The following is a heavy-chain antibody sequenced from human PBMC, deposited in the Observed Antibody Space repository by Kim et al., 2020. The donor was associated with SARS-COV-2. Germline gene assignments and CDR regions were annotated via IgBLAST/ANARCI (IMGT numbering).Heavy chain of an antibody. D-gene: IGHD4-4*01. CDR3: ARDDSRNSMDV. Sequence: GGSLRLSCAASGFTFSAYWVTWVRQAPGKGLEWVANIKQDGSDENYVDSVKGRFSISRDNAKNSLYLQMNSRRAEDTAIYYCARDDSRNSMDVWGQGTTVSVSS. CDR1: GFTFSAYW. V-gene: IGHV3-7*03. J-gene: IGHJ6*02. CDR2: IKQDGSDE.